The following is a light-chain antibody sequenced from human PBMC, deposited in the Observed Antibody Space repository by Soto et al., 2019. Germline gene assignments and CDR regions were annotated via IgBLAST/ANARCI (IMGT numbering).Light chain of an antibody. J-gene: IGKJ1*01. Sequence: DIQMTQSPSSLSASVGDRVTITCRASQTIRYSLNWYQQKPGKAPKVLISDASTLQSGVPPRFSGSGSGTDFALTISSLQPEDFATYYCHQSAGSLTWTFGQGTRVEAK. CDR2: DAS. CDR3: HQSAGSLTWT. V-gene: IGKV1-39*01. CDR1: QTIRYS.